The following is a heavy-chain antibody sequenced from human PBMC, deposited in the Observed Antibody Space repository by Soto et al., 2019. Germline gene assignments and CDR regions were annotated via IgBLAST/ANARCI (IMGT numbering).Heavy chain of an antibody. CDR1: GFTFSSNG. Sequence: QVQLVESGGGVVQPGRSLRLSCAASGFTFSSNGMHWVRQAPGKGLECVAVISYDGSNKYYGESVKGRFTISRDNSKNTLYLRMDGLREEDTAVYYCARDRGAYTGGGMDVWGQGTTVIVSS. D-gene: IGHD4-4*01. J-gene: IGHJ6*02. CDR2: ISYDGSNK. CDR3: ARDRGAYTGGGMDV. V-gene: IGHV3-33*01.